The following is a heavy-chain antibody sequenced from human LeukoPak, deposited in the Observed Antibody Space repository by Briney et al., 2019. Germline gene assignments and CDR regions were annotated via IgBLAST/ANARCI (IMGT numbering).Heavy chain of an antibody. CDR1: GFTFSSYS. Sequence: PGGSLRLSCAASGFTFSSYSMNWVRQAPGKGLEWVANIKQDGSEKYYVDSVKGRFTISRDNAKNSLYLQMNSLRAEDTAVYYCATPPGYSGYEIDYWGQGTLVTVSS. J-gene: IGHJ4*02. CDR2: IKQDGSEK. V-gene: IGHV3-7*01. CDR3: ATPPGYSGYEIDY. D-gene: IGHD5-12*01.